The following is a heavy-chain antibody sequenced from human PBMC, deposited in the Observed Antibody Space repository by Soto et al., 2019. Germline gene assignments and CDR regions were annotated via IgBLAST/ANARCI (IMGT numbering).Heavy chain of an antibody. J-gene: IGHJ4*02. Sequence: EGSLRLSCAASGFTFSSYAMHWVRKAPGNGLEWVAFISYDGSNKYYSDSVKGRFTISRDNSKSTLFLQMNSLRAEPTAVYYCARDSPSVRAGASFDYWGQGTLVTVSS. D-gene: IGHD6-13*01. CDR1: GFTFSSYA. CDR2: ISYDGSNK. CDR3: ARDSPSVRAGASFDY. V-gene: IGHV3-30-3*01.